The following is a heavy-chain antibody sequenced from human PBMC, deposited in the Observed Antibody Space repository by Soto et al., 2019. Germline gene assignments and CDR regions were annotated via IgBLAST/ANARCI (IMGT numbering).Heavy chain of an antibody. CDR2: ISSSGSTI. Sequence: NPVASLRLSCAASGFTFSDYYMSWIRQAPGKGLEWVSYISSSGSTIYYADSVKGRFTISRDNAKNSLYLQMNSLRAEDTAVYYCPRDWYYYDSSGYYHDAFDIWGQGTMVTVSS. CDR1: GFTFSDYY. CDR3: PRDWYYYDSSGYYHDAFDI. D-gene: IGHD3-22*01. J-gene: IGHJ3*02. V-gene: IGHV3-11*01.